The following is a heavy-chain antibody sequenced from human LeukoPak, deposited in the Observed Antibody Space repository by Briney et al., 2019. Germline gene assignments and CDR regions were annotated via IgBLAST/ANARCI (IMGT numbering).Heavy chain of an antibody. CDR1: GYTLTELS. V-gene: IGHV1-24*01. J-gene: IGHJ3*02. CDR3: ATDWNCGGDCYSDAFDI. D-gene: IGHD2-21*02. CDR2: FDPEDGET. Sequence: ASVKVSCKVSGYTLTELSMHWVRQAPGKGLEWMGGFDPEDGETIYAQKFQGRVTMTEDTSTDTAYMELSSLRSEDTAVYYYATDWNCGGDCYSDAFDIWGQGTMVTVSS.